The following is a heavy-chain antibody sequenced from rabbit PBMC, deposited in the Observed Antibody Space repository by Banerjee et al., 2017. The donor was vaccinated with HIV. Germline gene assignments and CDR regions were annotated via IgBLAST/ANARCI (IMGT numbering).Heavy chain of an antibody. D-gene: IGHD2-1*01. Sequence: QSLEESGGDLVKPGASLTLTCTASGFSFSSSYYMCWVRQAPGKGLEWIACIYAASSGRTDYASWEKGRFAVSKTSSTTVTLQMTSLTAADTATYFCARDDYGDYDYFDFWGPGTLVTVS. CDR1: GFSFSSSYY. V-gene: IGHV1S40*01. CDR3: ARDDYGDYDYFDF. J-gene: IGHJ6*01. CDR2: IYAASSGRT.